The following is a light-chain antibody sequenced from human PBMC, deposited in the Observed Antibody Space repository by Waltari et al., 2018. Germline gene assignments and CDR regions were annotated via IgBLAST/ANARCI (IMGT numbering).Light chain of an antibody. CDR2: DVS. CDR3: STYPNRDTLI. Sequence: QSALTQPASVSGSPGQSITISCTGTSSDVGGYNHVSWYQQDPGKVPKPIIYDVSERPGGISDLFSGSRSGNAASLTFSGGQAGDDTDYYCSTYPNRDTLIFGGGTKLTVL. CDR1: SSDVGGYNH. V-gene: IGLV2-14*01. J-gene: IGLJ2*01.